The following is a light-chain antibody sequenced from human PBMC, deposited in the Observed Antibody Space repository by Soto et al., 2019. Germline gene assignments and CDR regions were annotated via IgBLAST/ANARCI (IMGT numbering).Light chain of an antibody. CDR2: GAS. CDR1: QDIGSV. J-gene: IGKJ5*01. CDR3: QHYLNYPIT. V-gene: IGKV1-8*01. Sequence: IQMTQSPSTLPASVGDTVTITSRASQDIGSVLAWYQQKPGTAPKVLISGASNLHGGVPSRFSGSGSRTEFTLTITHLQSEDFATYYCQHYLNYPITFGQGTRLEIK.